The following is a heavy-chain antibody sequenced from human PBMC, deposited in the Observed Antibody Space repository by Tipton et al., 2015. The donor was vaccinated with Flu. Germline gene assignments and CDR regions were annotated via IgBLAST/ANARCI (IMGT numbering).Heavy chain of an antibody. J-gene: IGHJ6*02. CDR2: TYYSGTT. CDR1: GDSFTTSSHH. V-gene: IGHV4-39*07. Sequence: TLSLTCTVSGDSFTTSSHHWAWIRQPPGKGLEWIGTTYYSGTTYYNPSLESRVTISMDTSKDQFSLRLTSVTAADTAVYYCARVSKVVVYGMDVWGQGTTVTVSS. D-gene: IGHD2-15*01. CDR3: ARVSKVVVYGMDV.